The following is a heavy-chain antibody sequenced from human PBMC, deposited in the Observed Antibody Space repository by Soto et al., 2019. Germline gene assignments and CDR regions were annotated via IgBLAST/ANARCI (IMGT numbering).Heavy chain of an antibody. CDR1: GGSINSGGYY. CDR3: VICSGYSYQNYLDL. D-gene: IGHD5-18*01. Sequence: PSETLSLTCTVSGGSINSGGYYWTWIRQHPEKGLEWLGNIDHSGTTYYNPSLRSRLSISLDTSQNQFSLQVTSMTAADTAVYFCVICSGYSYQNYLDLWGKGSRVTV. V-gene: IGHV4-31*03. CDR2: IDHSGTT. J-gene: IGHJ4*02.